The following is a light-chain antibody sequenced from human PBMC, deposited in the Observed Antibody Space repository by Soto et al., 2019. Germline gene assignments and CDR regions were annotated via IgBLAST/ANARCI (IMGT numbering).Light chain of an antibody. Sequence: QSVLTQSASVSGSPGQWITIPCTGTSSDVGGYDYVSWYQQHPGKVPKLIIYEVIKRPSGVSHRFSGSKSGNTASLTISGLQTEDEADYYCSSYTTSSALVFGGGTKLTVL. J-gene: IGLJ2*01. CDR3: SSYTTSSALV. CDR1: SSDVGGYDY. CDR2: EVI. V-gene: IGLV2-14*01.